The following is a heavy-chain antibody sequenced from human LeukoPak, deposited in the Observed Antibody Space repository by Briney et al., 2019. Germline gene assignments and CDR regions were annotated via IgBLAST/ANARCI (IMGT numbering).Heavy chain of an antibody. CDR1: GFTFSSYE. D-gene: IGHD3-22*01. CDR2: INTNGGTT. V-gene: IGHV3-74*01. J-gene: IGHJ4*02. Sequence: GGSLRLSCAASGFTFSSYEMNWVRQAPGKGLVWASRINTNGGTTSYADSVKGRFTISRDNAKNTLYLQMSSLRAEDTAVYYCAGDAGTMIHYWGQGTLVTVSS. CDR3: AGDAGTMIHY.